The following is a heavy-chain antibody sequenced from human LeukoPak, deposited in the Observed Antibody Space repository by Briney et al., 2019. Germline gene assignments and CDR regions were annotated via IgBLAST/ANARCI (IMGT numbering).Heavy chain of an antibody. V-gene: IGHV3-30*02. CDR3: AKDWADYYDSSGYQYYFDY. CDR2: IRYDGSNK. J-gene: IGHJ4*02. Sequence: GGSLRLTCAASGFTFSSYGMHWVCQAPGKGLERVTFIRYDGSNKYYADSVKGRFTISRDNSKKTLYLQMNSLRAEDTAVYYCAKDWADYYDSSGYQYYFDYWGQGTLVTVSS. D-gene: IGHD3-22*01. CDR1: GFTFSSYG.